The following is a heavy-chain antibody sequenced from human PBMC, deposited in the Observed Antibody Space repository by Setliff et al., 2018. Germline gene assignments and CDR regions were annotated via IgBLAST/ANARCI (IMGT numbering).Heavy chain of an antibody. CDR1: GFTFNTYL. Sequence: CAASGFTFNTYLMNWVRQAPGKGLEWVSHIRDTGTTVHYADSVKGRFTISRDNAKNSLYLQMNSLRAEDTAVYYCARSESCGATNCSPFDYWGQGTLVTVSS. V-gene: IGHV3-48*01. D-gene: IGHD2-2*01. CDR3: ARSESCGATNCSPFDY. CDR2: IRDTGTTV. J-gene: IGHJ4*02.